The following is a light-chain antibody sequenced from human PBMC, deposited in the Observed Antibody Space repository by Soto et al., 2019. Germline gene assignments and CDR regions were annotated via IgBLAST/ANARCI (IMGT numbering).Light chain of an antibody. CDR1: SSDVGSYNL. CDR2: EGS. Sequence: QSVLTQPAAVAGSPGQSITISCTGTSSDVGSYNLVSWYQQHPGKAPKLMIYEGSKRPSGVSNRFSGSKSGNTASLTISGLQAEDEAHYYCCSYAGSSTFFYVFGTGTKVTVL. J-gene: IGLJ1*01. V-gene: IGLV2-23*03. CDR3: CSYAGSSTFFYV.